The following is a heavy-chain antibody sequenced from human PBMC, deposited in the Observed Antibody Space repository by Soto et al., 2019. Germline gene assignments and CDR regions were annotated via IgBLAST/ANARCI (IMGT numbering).Heavy chain of an antibody. Sequence: NPSETLSLTCAVYGGSFSGYYWSWVRQPPGKGLEWIGEINHSGSTNYNPSLKSQVTISVDTSKNQFSLKLTSVTAADTAVYYCARGGGVYYYMDVWDKGTTVTVSS. V-gene: IGHV4-34*01. CDR2: INHSGST. D-gene: IGHD3-16*01. CDR3: ARGGGVYYYMDV. CDR1: GGSFSGYY. J-gene: IGHJ6*03.